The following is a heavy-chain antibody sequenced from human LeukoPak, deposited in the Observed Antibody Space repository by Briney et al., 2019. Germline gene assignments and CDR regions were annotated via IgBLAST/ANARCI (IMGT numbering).Heavy chain of an antibody. CDR2: ISHDASDE. Sequence: GGSLRLSCTASGFSFSGYGMHWVRQAPRKGLEWLAVISHDASDEYYADSVKGRFTISRDNAKNMIYLQMISLRAEDTAVYYCVKALVGQTSGYWGQGTRVTVST. D-gene: IGHD1-26*01. CDR1: GFSFSGYG. CDR3: VKALVGQTSGY. J-gene: IGHJ4*02. V-gene: IGHV3-30*18.